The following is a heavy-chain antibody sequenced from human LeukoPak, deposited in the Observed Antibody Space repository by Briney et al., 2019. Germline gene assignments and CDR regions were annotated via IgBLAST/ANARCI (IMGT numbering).Heavy chain of an antibody. V-gene: IGHV4-39*01. D-gene: IGHD3/OR15-3a*01. J-gene: IGHJ4*02. CDR3: ARQTGSGLFILP. CDR2: IYYSGNT. Sequence: KASETLSLTCTVSGVSISSSNSYWGWIRQPPGKGLEWIGSIYYSGNTYYNAPLKSRVTISIDTSKNQFSLKLTSVTAADTAVYYCARQTGSGLFILPGGQGTLVTVSS. CDR1: GVSISSSNSY.